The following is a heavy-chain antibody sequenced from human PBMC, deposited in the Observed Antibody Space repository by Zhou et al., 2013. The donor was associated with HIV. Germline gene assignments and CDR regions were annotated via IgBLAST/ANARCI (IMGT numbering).Heavy chain of an antibody. CDR1: GYTLADLA. CDR3: ARDQPKPYYYDSRGYYYSGHNWFDP. D-gene: IGHD3-22*01. V-gene: IGHV1-24*01. Sequence: QVQLIQSGAEVKPPGASVKVSCKVFGYTLADLAIHWVRLPPGQGLEWIGGFDPEDVMTVYAQKFEGRVILTQDASSDTAYMELSSLRSEDTAVYYCARDQPKPYYYDSRGYYYSGHNWFDPWGQGTLGHCVL. J-gene: IGHJ5*02. CDR2: FDPEDVMT.